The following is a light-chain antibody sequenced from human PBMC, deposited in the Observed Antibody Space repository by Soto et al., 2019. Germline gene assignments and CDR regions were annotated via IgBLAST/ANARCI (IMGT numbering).Light chain of an antibody. CDR3: AAWDDSLSGVV. Sequence: QLVLTQPPSESGTPGQRVTISCSGSSSNIGSNYVFWYQHLPGTAPKLLIYRNNQRPSGVPDRFSGSKSGTSASLAISGLRSEDETDYYCAAWDDSLSGVVFGGGTKLTVL. CDR1: SSNIGSNY. J-gene: IGLJ2*01. CDR2: RNN. V-gene: IGLV1-47*01.